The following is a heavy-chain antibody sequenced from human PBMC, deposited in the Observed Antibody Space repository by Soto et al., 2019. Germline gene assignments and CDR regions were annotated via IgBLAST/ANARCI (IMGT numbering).Heavy chain of an antibody. CDR1: GFTFSSYA. V-gene: IGHV3-30-3*01. D-gene: IGHD3-22*01. J-gene: IGHJ4*02. CDR2: ISYDGSNK. CDR3: AREWYAIGVYSLDY. Sequence: GGSLRLSCAASGFTFSSYAMHWVRQAPGKGLEWVAVISYDGSNKYYADSVKGRFTISRDNSKNTLYLQMNSLRAEDTAVYYCAREWYAIGVYSLDYWGQGTLVTVSS.